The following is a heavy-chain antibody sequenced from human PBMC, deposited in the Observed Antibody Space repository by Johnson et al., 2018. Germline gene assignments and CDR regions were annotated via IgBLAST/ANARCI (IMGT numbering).Heavy chain of an antibody. D-gene: IGHD6-13*01. V-gene: IGHV3-11*01. Sequence: QVQLVESGGGLVKPGGSLRLSCAASGFTFSDYYMSWIRPAPGKGLEWVSYISSSGSTIYYADVVKGRFTISRDNAKNSLYLQMNSLRAEAPAVYYLARGPFHSSLTHGMDVWGQGTTVTVSS. CDR3: ARGPFHSSLTHGMDV. J-gene: IGHJ6*02. CDR1: GFTFSDYY. CDR2: ISSSGSTI.